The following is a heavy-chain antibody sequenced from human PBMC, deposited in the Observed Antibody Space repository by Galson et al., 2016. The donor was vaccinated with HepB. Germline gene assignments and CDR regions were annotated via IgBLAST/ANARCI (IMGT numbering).Heavy chain of an antibody. Sequence: QSGAEVTKPGESLGISCTAYGYSFTSYWIGWVRQKPGKGLEWMGILYPGNSETRYSPSFQGQVTITADTSTSIAYLQWNSLKASDTAMYYCARHRSRACSGGSGYLANWFDPWGQGTLVTVSS. CDR2: LYPGNSET. CDR3: ARHRSRACSGGSGYLANWFDP. V-gene: IGHV5-51*01. D-gene: IGHD2-15*01. CDR1: GYSFTSYW. J-gene: IGHJ5*02.